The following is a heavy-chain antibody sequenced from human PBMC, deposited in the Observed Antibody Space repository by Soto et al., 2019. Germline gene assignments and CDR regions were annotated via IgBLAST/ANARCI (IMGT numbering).Heavy chain of an antibody. CDR1: GFSLSTSGVG. CDR3: AHTLSGYYYYGMDV. CDR2: IYWDDDK. V-gene: IGHV2-5*02. D-gene: IGHD7-27*01. Sequence: QITLKESGPTLVKPTQTLTLTCTFSGFSLSTSGVGVGWIRQPPGKALEWLALIYWDDDKRYSPSLKSRLTIXNXTSXNQVVLTMTNMDPVDTATYYCAHTLSGYYYYGMDVWGQGTTVTVSS. J-gene: IGHJ6*02.